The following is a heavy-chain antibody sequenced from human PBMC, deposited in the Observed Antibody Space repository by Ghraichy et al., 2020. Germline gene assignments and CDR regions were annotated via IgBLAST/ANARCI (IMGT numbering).Heavy chain of an antibody. J-gene: IGHJ5*02. CDR1: GFTFSSYA. CDR3: AKRGYSGYDFAAPTTA. Sequence: GGSLRLSCAASGFTFSSYAMSWVRQAPGKGLEWVSAISGSGGSTYYADSVKGRFTISRDNSKNTLYLQMNSLRAEDTAVYYCAKRGYSGYDFAAPTTAWGQGTLVTVSS. V-gene: IGHV3-23*01. CDR2: ISGSGGST. D-gene: IGHD5-12*01.